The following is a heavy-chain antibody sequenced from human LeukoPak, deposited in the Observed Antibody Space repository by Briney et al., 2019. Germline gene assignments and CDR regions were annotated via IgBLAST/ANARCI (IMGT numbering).Heavy chain of an antibody. V-gene: IGHV3-30*14. Sequence: GGSLRLSCAASGFSFSTYAMYWVRQAPGKGLECVALISYDGITTYYADSVKGRFTISRDNSKNTLYLQMGSLRAEDMAVYYCARAQIAVAGLDYWGQGTLVTVSS. CDR1: GFSFSTYA. CDR2: ISYDGITT. D-gene: IGHD6-19*01. CDR3: ARAQIAVAGLDY. J-gene: IGHJ4*02.